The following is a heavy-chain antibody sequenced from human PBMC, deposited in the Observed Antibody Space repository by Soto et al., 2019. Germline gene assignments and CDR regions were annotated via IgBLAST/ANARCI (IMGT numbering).Heavy chain of an antibody. CDR3: AKFLSLVAASTRANAFDI. CDR2: ISGSGGST. V-gene: IGHV3-23*01. Sequence: GGSLRLSCAASGFTFSSYAMSWVRQAPGKGLEWVSAISGSGGSTYYADSVKGRFTISRDNSKNTLYLQMNSLRAEDTAVYYCAKFLSLVAASTRANAFDIWGQGTMGTVS. CDR1: GFTFSSYA. D-gene: IGHD2-15*01. J-gene: IGHJ3*02.